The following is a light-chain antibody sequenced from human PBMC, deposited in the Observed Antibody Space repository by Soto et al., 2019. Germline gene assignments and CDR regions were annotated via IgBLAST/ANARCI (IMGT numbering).Light chain of an antibody. J-gene: IGKJ5*01. CDR1: QGISNF. CDR3: QHRHSYPIT. V-gene: IGKV1-9*01. CDR2: TAS. Sequence: DIQLTQSPSFLSASVGDRVTITCRASQGISNFLAWYQQKPGKAPKLLIHTASTLQSGVPSRFGGSGSGTEFTLTISSLQPEDFATYYCQHRHSYPITFGQGTRLEIK.